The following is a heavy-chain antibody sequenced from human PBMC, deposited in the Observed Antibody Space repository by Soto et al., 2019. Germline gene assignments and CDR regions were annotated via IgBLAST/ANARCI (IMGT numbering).Heavy chain of an antibody. CDR2: IWYDGSNK. CDR1: GFTFSSYG. D-gene: IGHD1-26*01. V-gene: IGHV3-33*01. Sequence: GGSLRFSCAASGFTFSSYGMHWVRQAPGKGLEWVAVIWYDGSNKYYADSVKGRFTISRDNSKNTLYLQMNSLRAEDTAVYYCAREEHSYYYYGMDVWGQGTTVTVSS. CDR3: AREEHSYYYYGMDV. J-gene: IGHJ6*02.